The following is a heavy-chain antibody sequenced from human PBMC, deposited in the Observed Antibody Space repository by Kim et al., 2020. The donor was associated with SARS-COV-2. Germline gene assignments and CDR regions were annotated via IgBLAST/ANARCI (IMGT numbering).Heavy chain of an antibody. Sequence: SETLSLTCTVSGGSISSSSYYWGWIRQPPGKGLEWIGSIYYSGSTYYNPSLKSRVTISVDTSKNQFSLKLSSVTAADTAVYYCASSPRAYCGGDCYSVHYWGQGTLVTVSS. CDR2: IYYSGST. D-gene: IGHD2-21*02. CDR3: ASSPRAYCGGDCYSVHY. V-gene: IGHV4-39*01. CDR1: GGSISSSSYY. J-gene: IGHJ4*02.